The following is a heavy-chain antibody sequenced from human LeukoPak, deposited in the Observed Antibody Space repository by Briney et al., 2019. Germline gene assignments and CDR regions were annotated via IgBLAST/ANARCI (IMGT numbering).Heavy chain of an antibody. CDR1: SGSISSDY. Sequence: SETLSLTCTVSSGSISSDYWSWIRQPPGKGLEYIGYIYYSGSTNYNPSLKSRVTISVDTSKNQFSLKLSSVTAADTAVYYCARGHLTGTYKIHYWGQGTLVTVSS. CDR2: IYYSGST. D-gene: IGHD1-20*01. V-gene: IGHV4-59*01. J-gene: IGHJ4*02. CDR3: ARGHLTGTYKIHY.